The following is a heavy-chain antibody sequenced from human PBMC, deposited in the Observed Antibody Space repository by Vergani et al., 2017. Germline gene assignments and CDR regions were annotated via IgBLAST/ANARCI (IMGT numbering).Heavy chain of an antibody. CDR2: ISSSGNYV. Sequence: EDNLVESGGGLVKPGGSLRLSCVASGFTFGSYSVNWVRQAPGRGLEWVSSISSSGNYVYYTASVKGRFSISRDNAKSLLSLQMSRLRADDTAVYYCARDQGSGTNRHHYGMDVWGQGTTVTVSS. CDR3: ARDQGSGTNRHHYGMDV. J-gene: IGHJ6*02. CDR1: GFTFGSYS. V-gene: IGHV3-21*06. D-gene: IGHD2-8*01.